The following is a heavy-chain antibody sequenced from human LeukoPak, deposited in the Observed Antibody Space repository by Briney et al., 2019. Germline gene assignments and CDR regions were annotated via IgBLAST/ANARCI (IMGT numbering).Heavy chain of an antibody. CDR2: ISTSSGYM. D-gene: IGHD3-22*01. CDR1: GFIFSSDS. V-gene: IGHV3-21*01. J-gene: IGHJ3*02. Sequence: GGSLRLSCAASGFIFSSDSMNWVRQAPGKGLEWVSSISTSSGYMYYADSVKGRFTISRDNAKNSLSLQMNRLRAEDTALYYCARARDNYDGSGYYLDAFDIWGQGTLVTVSS. CDR3: ARARDNYDGSGYYLDAFDI.